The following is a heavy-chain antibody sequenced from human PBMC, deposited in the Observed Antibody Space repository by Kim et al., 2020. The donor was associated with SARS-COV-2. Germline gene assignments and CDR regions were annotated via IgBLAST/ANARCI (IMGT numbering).Heavy chain of an antibody. Sequence: GGSLRLSCAASGFTVSSNYMSWVRQAPGKGLEWVSVIYSGGSTYYADSVKGRFTISRDNSKNTLYLQMNSLRAEDTAVYYCARELHPGIAAAGTSYYMDVWGKGTTVTVSS. CDR2: IYSGGST. D-gene: IGHD6-13*01. J-gene: IGHJ6*03. V-gene: IGHV3-53*01. CDR1: GFTVSSNY. CDR3: ARELHPGIAAAGTSYYMDV.